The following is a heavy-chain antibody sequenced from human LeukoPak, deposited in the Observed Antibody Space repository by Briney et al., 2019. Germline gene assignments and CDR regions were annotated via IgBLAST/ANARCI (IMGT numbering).Heavy chain of an antibody. CDR1: GFTFSDYY. J-gene: IGHJ4*02. CDR3: ARVWYSGSYPLDY. Sequence: GGSLRLSCAASGFTFSDYYMSWIRQAPGKGLEWVSCISSSGSTIYYADPAKGRFTISRDNTKNSLYLQMNSPRAEDTAFYYCARVWYSGSYPLDYWGQGTLVTVSS. D-gene: IGHD1-26*01. CDR2: ISSSGSTI. V-gene: IGHV3-11*01.